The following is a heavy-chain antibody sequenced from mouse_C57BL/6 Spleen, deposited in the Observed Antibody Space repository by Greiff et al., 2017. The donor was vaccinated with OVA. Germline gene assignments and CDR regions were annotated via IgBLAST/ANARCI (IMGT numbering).Heavy chain of an antibody. V-gene: IGHV1-81*01. CDR3: ARKMVGKGDYYAMDY. CDR2: IYPRSGNT. CDR1: GYTFTSYG. D-gene: IGHD1-1*02. J-gene: IGHJ4*01. Sequence: QVQLQQSGAELARPGASVKLSCKASGYTFTSYGISWVKQRTGQGLEWIGEIYPRSGNTYYNEKFKGKATLTADKSSSTAYMELRSLTSEDSAVYFCARKMVGKGDYYAMDYWGQGTSVTVSS.